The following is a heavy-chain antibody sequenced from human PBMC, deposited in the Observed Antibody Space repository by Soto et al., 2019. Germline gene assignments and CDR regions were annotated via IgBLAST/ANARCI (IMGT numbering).Heavy chain of an antibody. D-gene: IGHD1-26*01. J-gene: IGHJ4*02. CDR1: GYTFTSYA. V-gene: IGHV1-3*01. CDR2: INAGNGNT. Sequence: ASVKVSCKASGYTFTSYAMHWVRQAPGQRLEWIGWINAGNGNTKYSQKFQGRVTITRDTSTSTAYMELRSLKSDDTAVYYCARERKWEPLPYWGQGTLVTVSS. CDR3: ARERKWEPLPY.